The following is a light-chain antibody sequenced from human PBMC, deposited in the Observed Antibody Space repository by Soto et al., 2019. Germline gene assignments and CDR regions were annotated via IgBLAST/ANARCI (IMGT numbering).Light chain of an antibody. J-gene: IGLJ2*01. CDR2: DNN. Sequence: QSVLTQPPSVSAAPGQKVTISCSGSSSNIGAYFVSWYQQLPGTAPKLLIFDNNKRPSGIPDRFSGSKSGTSATLGITGLQTGDEADYYCATWDTSLSVGVFGGGTKLTVL. CDR3: ATWDTSLSVGV. CDR1: SSNIGAYF. V-gene: IGLV1-51*01.